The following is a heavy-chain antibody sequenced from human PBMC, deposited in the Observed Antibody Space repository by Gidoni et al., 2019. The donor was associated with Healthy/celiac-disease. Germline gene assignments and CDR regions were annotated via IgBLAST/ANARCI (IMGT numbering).Heavy chain of an antibody. CDR1: GLPFSSYW. V-gene: IGHV3-74*01. CDR3: ARGLHKPTWFDP. J-gene: IGHJ5*02. Sequence: EVQLVESGGGLVQPAASLRLSCAAAGLPFSSYWMHWVREAPGKGLVWVSRINSDGSSTSYADSVKGRFTISRDNAKNTLYLQMNSLRAEDTAVYYCARGLHKPTWFDPWGQGTLVTVSS. D-gene: IGHD2-21*01. CDR2: INSDGSST.